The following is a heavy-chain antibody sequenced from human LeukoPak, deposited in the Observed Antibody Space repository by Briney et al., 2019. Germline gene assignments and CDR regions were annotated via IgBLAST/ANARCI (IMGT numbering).Heavy chain of an antibody. D-gene: IGHD5-18*01. CDR2: ISGSGGST. CDR3: AKNSGYSYGYAYYFDH. Sequence: PGGSLRLSCAASGFTFSSYAMSWVRQAPGKGLEWVSAISGSGGSTYYADSVKGRFTISRDNSKNTLYLQMNSLRAEDTAVYYCAKNSGYSYGYAYYFDHWGQGTLVTVSS. J-gene: IGHJ4*02. V-gene: IGHV3-23*01. CDR1: GFTFSSYA.